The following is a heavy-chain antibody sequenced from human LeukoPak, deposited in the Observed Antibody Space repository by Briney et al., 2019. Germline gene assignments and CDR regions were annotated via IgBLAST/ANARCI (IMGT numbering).Heavy chain of an antibody. Sequence: SETLSLTCTVSGGSISSYYWSWIRQPAGKGLEWIGHIYTSGSTNYNPSLKSRVTMSVDTSKNQFSLKLSSVTAADTAVYYCARVGGGLWFSPFDYWGQGTLVTVSS. CDR1: GGSISSYY. J-gene: IGHJ4*02. D-gene: IGHD3-10*01. V-gene: IGHV4-4*07. CDR3: ARVGGGLWFSPFDY. CDR2: IYTSGST.